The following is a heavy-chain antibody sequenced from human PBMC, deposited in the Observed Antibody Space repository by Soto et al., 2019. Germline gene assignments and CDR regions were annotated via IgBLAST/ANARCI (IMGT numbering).Heavy chain of an antibody. V-gene: IGHV4-59*01. CDR3: ARFDEYSGYNDY. CDR2: IYYSGST. J-gene: IGHJ4*02. Sequence: SETLSLTCTVSGGSISSYYWSWIRQPPGKGLEWIGYIYYSGSTNYNPSLKSRVTISVDTSKNQFSLKLSSVTAADTAVYYCARFDEYSGYNDYWGQGTLVTVSS. CDR1: GGSISSYY. D-gene: IGHD5-12*01.